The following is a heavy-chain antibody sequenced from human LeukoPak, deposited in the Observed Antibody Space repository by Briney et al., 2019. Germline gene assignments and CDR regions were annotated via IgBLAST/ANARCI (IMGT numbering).Heavy chain of an antibody. CDR1: GFTFSSYW. CDR3: AREWAVAGSGYDAFDI. CDR2: IKQDGSEK. D-gene: IGHD6-19*01. Sequence: GGSLRLSCAASGFTFSSYWMNWVRQAPGKGLEWVANIKQDGSEKYYVDSVKGRFTISRDNAKNSLYLQMNSLRAEDTAVYYCAREWAVAGSGYDAFDIWGQGTMVTVSS. J-gene: IGHJ3*02. V-gene: IGHV3-7*03.